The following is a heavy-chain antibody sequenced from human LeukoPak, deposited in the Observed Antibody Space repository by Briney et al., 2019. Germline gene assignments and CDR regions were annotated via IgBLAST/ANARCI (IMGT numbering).Heavy chain of an antibody. D-gene: IGHD3-22*01. CDR3: ARRAMFTTRFGAFDI. CDR2: IYSGGST. CDR1: GFTVNSNY. V-gene: IGHV3-66*02. J-gene: IGHJ3*02. Sequence: GGSLRLSCAASGFTVNSNYMSWVRQAPGKGLEWVSVIYSGGSTYYADSVKGRFTISRDNSKNTLYLQMNSLRAEDTAVYYCARRAMFTTRFGAFDIWGQGTMVTVSS.